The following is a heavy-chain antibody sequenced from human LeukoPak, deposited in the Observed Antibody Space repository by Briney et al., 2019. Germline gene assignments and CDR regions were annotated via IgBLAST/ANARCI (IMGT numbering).Heavy chain of an antibody. CDR3: AKDTCSGGSCYFEEGNWFDP. J-gene: IGHJ5*02. CDR2: ISYDGSNK. V-gene: IGHV3-30*18. D-gene: IGHD2-15*01. CDR1: GFTFSSYG. Sequence: PGGSLRLSCAASGFTFSSYGMHWVRQAPGKGLEWVAVISYDGSNKYYADSVKGRFTISRDNSKNTLYLQMNSLRAEDTAVYYCAKDTCSGGSCYFEEGNWFDPWGQGTLVTVSS.